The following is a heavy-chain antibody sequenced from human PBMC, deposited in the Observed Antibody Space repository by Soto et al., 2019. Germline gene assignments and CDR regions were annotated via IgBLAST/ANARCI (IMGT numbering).Heavy chain of an antibody. J-gene: IGHJ4*02. CDR2: IIPIFGTA. V-gene: IGHV1-69*12. Sequence: QVQLVQSGAEVKKPGSSVKVSCKASGGTFSSYAISWLRQAPGQGLEWMGGIIPIFGTATYAQKFQGRVTFTADESTSTADMELSSLRSEDTDVYYCARGSDSSVFRGYYFDYWGQGTLVTVSS. CDR1: GGTFSSYA. D-gene: IGHD6-19*01. CDR3: ARGSDSSVFRGYYFDY.